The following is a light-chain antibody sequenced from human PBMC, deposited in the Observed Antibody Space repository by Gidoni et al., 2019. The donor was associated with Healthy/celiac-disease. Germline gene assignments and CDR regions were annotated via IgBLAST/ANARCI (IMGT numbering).Light chain of an antibody. V-gene: IGKV1-33*01. Sequence: DIQMTQSPSSLSASVGDRVTITCQASQDISNYLNWYQQKPGKAPKLLIYDASNLETGVPARFSGSGSGTDFTFTIRSLQPEDIATYYCFTWTFGQGTKVEIK. CDR1: QDISNY. J-gene: IGKJ1*01. CDR3: FTWT. CDR2: DAS.